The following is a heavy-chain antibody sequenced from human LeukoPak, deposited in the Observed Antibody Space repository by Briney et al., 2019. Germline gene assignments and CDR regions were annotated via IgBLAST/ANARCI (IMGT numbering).Heavy chain of an antibody. CDR3: ARGRDGYNPDWFDP. J-gene: IGHJ5*02. V-gene: IGHV3-21*01. Sequence: GGSLRLSCAASGFTFSSYSMNWVRQAPGKGLEWVSSISSSSSYIYYADSVKGRFTISRDNAKNSLYLQMNSLRAEDTAVYYCARGRDGYNPDWFDPWGQGTLVTVSS. CDR2: ISSSSSYI. CDR1: GFTFSSYS. D-gene: IGHD5-24*01.